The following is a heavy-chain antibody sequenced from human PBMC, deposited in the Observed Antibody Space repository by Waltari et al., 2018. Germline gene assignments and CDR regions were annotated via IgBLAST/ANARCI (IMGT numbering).Heavy chain of an antibody. D-gene: IGHD2-8*01. CDR1: VFHFRTHG. CDR2: INGGGETT. V-gene: IGHV3-23*01. J-gene: IGHJ4*02. Sequence: EVQLLESGGDLVQPGASFSLSGEAPVFHFRTHGSGSGRQAPGKGLEWVAAINGGGETTYYADPVKGRFTISRDNSDNTMHLQMNSLGVEDTAIYFCVIDPPLQRRPGGGVFDFWGQGTLVTVSS. CDR3: VIDPPLQRRPGGGVFDF.